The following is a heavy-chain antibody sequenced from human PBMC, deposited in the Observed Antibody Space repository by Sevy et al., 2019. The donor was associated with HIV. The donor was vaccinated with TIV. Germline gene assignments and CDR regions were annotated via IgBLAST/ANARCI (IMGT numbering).Heavy chain of an antibody. V-gene: IGHV1-2*02. CDR1: ASTFTAYY. J-gene: IGHJ6*02. Sequence: ASVKVSCKTSASTFTAYYMHWLRQAPGQGLEWMGWINPNSDGTKYALRFQGRVSMTADTSISTAYMELSRLTSDDTAVYYCARGRVIFGGGGGLDVWGQGTTVTVSS. D-gene: IGHD3-3*02. CDR2: INPNSDGT. CDR3: ARGRVIFGGGGGLDV.